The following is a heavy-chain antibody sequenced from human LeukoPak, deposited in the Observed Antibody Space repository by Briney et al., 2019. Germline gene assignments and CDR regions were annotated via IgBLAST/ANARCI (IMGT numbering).Heavy chain of an antibody. CDR1: GFTFSSYA. J-gene: IGHJ4*02. Sequence: GGSLRLSCAASGFTFSSYAMHWVRQAPGKGPEYVSAISSNGGSTYYANSVKGRFTISRDNSKNTLYLQMGSLRAEDMAVYYCARAHHRDGDFDYWGQGTLVTVSS. D-gene: IGHD4-17*01. CDR3: ARAHHRDGDFDY. CDR2: ISSNGGST. V-gene: IGHV3-64*01.